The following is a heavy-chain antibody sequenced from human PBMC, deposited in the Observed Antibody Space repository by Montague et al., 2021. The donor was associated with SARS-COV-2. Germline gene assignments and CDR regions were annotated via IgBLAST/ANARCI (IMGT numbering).Heavy chain of an antibody. D-gene: IGHD6-13*01. CDR2: IHQRGRT. Sequence: SETLSLTCTVSGGSISSSTNYWAWIRQPRGKGREGFGRIHQRGRTYYXXXPKTRVTISVDTSKNQFSLKLSSVTAAETAVFYCARHGYTKVWSGMDVWGQGITVTVSS. CDR1: GGSISSSTNY. V-gene: IGHV4-39*01. J-gene: IGHJ6*02. CDR3: ARHGYTKVWSGMDV.